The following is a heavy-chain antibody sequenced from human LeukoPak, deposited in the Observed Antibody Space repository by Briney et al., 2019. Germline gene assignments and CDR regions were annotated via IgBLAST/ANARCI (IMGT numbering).Heavy chain of an antibody. CDR3: ASDTYYYGSGHIQGGVAPFDY. V-gene: IGHV4-39*07. J-gene: IGHJ4*02. CDR2: IYYSGST. CDR1: GGSISSSSYY. D-gene: IGHD3-10*01. Sequence: SETLSLTCTVSGGSISSSSYYWGWIRQPPGKGLEWIGSIYYSGSTYYNPSLKSRVTISVDTSKNQFSLKLSSVTAADTAVYYCASDTYYYGSGHIQGGVAPFDYWGQETLVTVSS.